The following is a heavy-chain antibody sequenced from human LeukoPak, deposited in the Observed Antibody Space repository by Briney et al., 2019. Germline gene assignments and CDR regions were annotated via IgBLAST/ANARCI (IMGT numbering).Heavy chain of an antibody. J-gene: IGHJ4*02. CDR3: TTDLGDYGDYLRE. CDR1: GFTVSSNS. V-gene: IGHV3-15*01. D-gene: IGHD4-17*01. CDR2: VTSESAGGTT. Sequence: GGSLRLSCTVSGFTVSSNSMSWVRQAPGKGLEWVGRVTSESAGGTTDYPAVVKGRFSISRDDSTNMVYLQMNSLKTEDTALYYCTTDLGDYGDYLREWGQGTLVTVSS.